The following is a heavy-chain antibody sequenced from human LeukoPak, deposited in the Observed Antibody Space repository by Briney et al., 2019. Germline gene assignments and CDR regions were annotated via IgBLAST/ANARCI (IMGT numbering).Heavy chain of an antibody. Sequence: SETLSLTCTVSGGSISSGDYYWSWIRQPPGKGLEWIGYIYYSGSTYYNPSLKSRVTISVDTSKNQFSLKLSSVTAADTAVYYCARVAIVVVPAAPDIDYYYYYMDVWGKGTTVTISS. CDR3: ARVAIVVVPAAPDIDYYYYYMDV. V-gene: IGHV4-30-4*08. CDR1: GGSISSGDYY. J-gene: IGHJ6*03. D-gene: IGHD2-2*01. CDR2: IYYSGST.